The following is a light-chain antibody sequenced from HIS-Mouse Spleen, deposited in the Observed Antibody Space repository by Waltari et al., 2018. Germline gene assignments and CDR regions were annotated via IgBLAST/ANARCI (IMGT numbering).Light chain of an antibody. V-gene: IGLV2-11*01. Sequence: QSALTQPRSVSGSPGQSVTISCTGTSRDVGGYNYVSWSQQPPGKAPKLMIYDVSKRPSGVPDRFSGSKSGNTASLTISGLQAEDEADYYCCSYAGSYTLVFGGGTKLTVL. CDR2: DVS. CDR3: CSYAGSYTLV. J-gene: IGLJ3*02. CDR1: SRDVGGYNY.